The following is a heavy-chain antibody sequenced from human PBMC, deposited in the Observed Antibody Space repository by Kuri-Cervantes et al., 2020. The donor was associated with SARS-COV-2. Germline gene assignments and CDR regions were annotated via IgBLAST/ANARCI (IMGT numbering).Heavy chain of an antibody. CDR2: INPNSGGT. CDR3: AREIQLWRPIDS. V-gene: IGHV1-2*02. Sequence: ASDKVSCKASGYTFTGYYMHWVRQAPGQGLEWMGWINPNSGGTNHAQKFQGRVTMTRDTSISTAYMELSRLGSDDTAVYYCAREIQLWRPIDSWGQGTLVTVSS. J-gene: IGHJ4*02. D-gene: IGHD5-18*01. CDR1: GYTFTGYY.